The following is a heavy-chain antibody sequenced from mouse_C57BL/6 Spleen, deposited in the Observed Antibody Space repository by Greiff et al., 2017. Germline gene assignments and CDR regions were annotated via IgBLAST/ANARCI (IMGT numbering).Heavy chain of an antibody. D-gene: IGHD1-1*01. J-gene: IGHJ2*01. CDR2: IDPEDGET. CDR3: ARLRYYGSSYMDY. V-gene: IGHV14-2*01. CDR1: GFNINDYY. Sequence: VQLKESGAELVKPGASVKLSCTASGFNINDYYMHWVKQRPEQGLEWIGRIDPEDGETNYAPQFQGKATITVDTSSNTAYLQLSSLPSEDTAVYYCARLRYYGSSYMDYWGQGTTLTVSS.